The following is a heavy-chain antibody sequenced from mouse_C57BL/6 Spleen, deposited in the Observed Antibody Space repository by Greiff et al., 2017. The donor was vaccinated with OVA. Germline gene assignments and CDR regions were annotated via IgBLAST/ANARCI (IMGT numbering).Heavy chain of an antibody. D-gene: IGHD4-1*01. CDR3: ARERTATYYNSLDY. CDR1: GYTFTSYW. J-gene: IGHJ4*01. Sequence: QVQLQQPGAELVRPGSSVKLSCKASGYTFTSYWMHWVKQRPIQGLEWIGNIDPSDSETHYNQKFKDKATLTVDKSSSTAYMQLSSLTSEDSAVSYCARERTATYYNSLDYWGQGTSVTVSS. V-gene: IGHV1-52*01. CDR2: IDPSDSET.